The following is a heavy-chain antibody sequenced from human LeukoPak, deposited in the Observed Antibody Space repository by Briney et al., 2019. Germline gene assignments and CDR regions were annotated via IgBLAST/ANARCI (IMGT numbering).Heavy chain of an antibody. Sequence: SVKVSCKASGGTFSSYAISWVRQAPGQGLEWMGRIIPIFGTANYAQKFQGRVTITTDESTSTAYMERSSLRSEDTAVYYCARDVKTEMDLEYWGQGTLVTVSS. J-gene: IGHJ4*02. V-gene: IGHV1-69*05. D-gene: IGHD5-24*01. CDR1: GGTFSSYA. CDR2: IIPIFGTA. CDR3: ARDVKTEMDLEY.